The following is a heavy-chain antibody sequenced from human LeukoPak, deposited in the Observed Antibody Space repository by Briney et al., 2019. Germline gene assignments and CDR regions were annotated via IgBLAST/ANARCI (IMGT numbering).Heavy chain of an antibody. CDR2: IYYSGST. CDR1: GGSVTSAGHY. V-gene: IGHV4-30-4*01. CDR3: ARDRGGLGATDY. J-gene: IGHJ4*02. D-gene: IGHD1-26*01. Sequence: SQTLSLTCTVTGGSVTSAGHYWSWIRQHPGKGLEWIGYIYYSGSTYYSPALKSRVTISIDMSKSQFSLKLSSVTAADTAVYYCARDRGGLGATDYWGQGTLVTVSS.